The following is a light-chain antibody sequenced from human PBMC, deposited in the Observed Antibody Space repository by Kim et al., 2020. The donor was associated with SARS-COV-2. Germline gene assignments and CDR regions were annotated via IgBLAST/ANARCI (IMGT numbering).Light chain of an antibody. Sequence: ASIGYRVTITCRASQDIANALPWDQQTPGNVPQVLIYAASTLQSGVPSRFSGSGSGTEFTLTIDSLQTEDVATYYCQKYNSAPWTFGPGTKVDIK. CDR2: AAS. CDR1: QDIANA. J-gene: IGKJ1*01. V-gene: IGKV1-27*01. CDR3: QKYNSAPWT.